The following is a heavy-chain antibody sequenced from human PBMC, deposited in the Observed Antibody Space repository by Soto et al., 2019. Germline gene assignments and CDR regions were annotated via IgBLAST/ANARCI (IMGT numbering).Heavy chain of an antibody. Sequence: SETLSLTCTVSGGSISSYYWIWIRQPAGKGLEWIGRIYTSGSTNYNPSLKSRVTMSVDTSKNQFSLKLSSVTAADTAVYYCARDLYYYDSSGYYYYFDYWGQGTLVTVSS. D-gene: IGHD3-22*01. J-gene: IGHJ4*02. CDR1: GGSISSYY. V-gene: IGHV4-4*07. CDR3: ARDLYYYDSSGYYYYFDY. CDR2: IYTSGST.